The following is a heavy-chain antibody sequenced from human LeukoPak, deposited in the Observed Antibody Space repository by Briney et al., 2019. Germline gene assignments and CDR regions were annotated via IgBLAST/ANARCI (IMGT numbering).Heavy chain of an antibody. CDR1: GGTFSSHA. Sequence: SVKVSCKASGGTFSSHAISWVRQAPGQGLEWMGGIIPIFGTANYAQKFQGRVTITTDESTSTAYMELSSLRSEDTAVYYCARLKFLRAGRGDYFDYWGQGTLVTVSS. CDR3: ARLKFLRAGRGDYFDY. CDR2: IIPIFGTA. J-gene: IGHJ4*02. V-gene: IGHV1-69*05. D-gene: IGHD1-26*01.